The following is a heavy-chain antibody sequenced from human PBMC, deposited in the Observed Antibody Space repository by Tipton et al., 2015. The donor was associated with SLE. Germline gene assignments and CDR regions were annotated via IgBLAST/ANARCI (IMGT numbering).Heavy chain of an antibody. CDR3: ARRGGGITIFGVITSFDY. D-gene: IGHD3-3*01. V-gene: IGHV1-18*04. CDR1: GYTFTSYG. J-gene: IGHJ4*02. CDR2: ISAYNGNT. Sequence: QVQLVQSGAEVKKPGASVKVSCKASGYTFTSYGNSWVRQAPGQGLEWMGWISAYNGNTNYAQKLQGRVTMTTDTSTSTAYMELRSLRSDDTAVYYCARRGGGITIFGVITSFDYWGQGTLVTVSS.